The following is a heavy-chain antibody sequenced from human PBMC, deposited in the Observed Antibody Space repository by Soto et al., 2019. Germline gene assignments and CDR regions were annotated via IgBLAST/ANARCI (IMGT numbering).Heavy chain of an antibody. CDR3: VKDDRILGRRYFDL. V-gene: IGHV3-23*01. CDR2: ISFSDGGT. D-gene: IGHD2-15*01. Sequence: GGSLRLSCAASGFTFSSYAMTWVRQAPGKGLEWVSSISFSDGGTYYADSVKGRLTISRDNSKNTLFLQVNSLRVEDTAVYYCVKDDRILGRRYFDLWGRGTLVTVSS. CDR1: GFTFSSYA. J-gene: IGHJ2*01.